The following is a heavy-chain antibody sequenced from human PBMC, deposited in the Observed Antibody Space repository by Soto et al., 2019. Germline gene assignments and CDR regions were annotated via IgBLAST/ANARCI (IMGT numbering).Heavy chain of an antibody. CDR1: GCNFANYT. Sequence: GGTLRLSCTGSGCNFANYTLTWVRQAPGKGLEWVGFIRGETNGGTADYAGSLKGRITISRDDSKSIAYLEINSLQTEDTAVYYCTRYYYESSGYYVYWGQGTLVTVSS. CDR3: TRYYYESSGYYVY. D-gene: IGHD3-22*01. CDR2: IRGETNGGTA. V-gene: IGHV3-49*02. J-gene: IGHJ4*02.